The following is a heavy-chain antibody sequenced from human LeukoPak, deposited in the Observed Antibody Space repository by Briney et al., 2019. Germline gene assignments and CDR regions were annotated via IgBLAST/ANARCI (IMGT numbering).Heavy chain of an antibody. Sequence: ASVKVSCEASGYTFTTYGISWVRQAPGQGLEWMGWISGYGSTNYAQNLQGRVTMTTDTSTSTAYMELRSLRSDDTAVYYCARGVYSNDYWGQGTLVTVSS. CDR2: ISGYGST. CDR1: GYTFTTYG. D-gene: IGHD2-21*01. J-gene: IGHJ4*02. CDR3: ARGVYSNDY. V-gene: IGHV1-18*01.